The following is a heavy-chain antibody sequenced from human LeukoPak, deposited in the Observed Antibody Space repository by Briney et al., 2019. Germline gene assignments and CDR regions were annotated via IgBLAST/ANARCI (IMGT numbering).Heavy chain of an antibody. Sequence: GGSLRLSCAASGSTFSSYGMHWVRQAPGKGLEWVAVISYDGSNKYYADSVKGRFTISRDNSKNTLSLQVSSLRTEDTAVYYCAKDRYSYAFEYSDSWGQGTLVTVSS. CDR3: AKDRYSYAFEYSDS. J-gene: IGHJ4*02. CDR2: ISYDGSNK. D-gene: IGHD5-18*01. CDR1: GSTFSSYG. V-gene: IGHV3-30*18.